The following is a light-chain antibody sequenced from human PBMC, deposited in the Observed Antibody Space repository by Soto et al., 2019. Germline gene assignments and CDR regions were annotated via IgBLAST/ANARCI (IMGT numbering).Light chain of an antibody. J-gene: IGLJ1*01. Sequence: QSGLTQPASVSGSPGQSITISCTGTSSDVGSYNYVSWYQQHPGKAPKLMIYEVSARPSGISSRFSGSKSGNTASLTISGLQTEDEADYYCSSYTSTSTLFGTGTKVTVL. V-gene: IGLV2-14*01. CDR2: EVS. CDR1: SSDVGSYNY. CDR3: SSYTSTSTL.